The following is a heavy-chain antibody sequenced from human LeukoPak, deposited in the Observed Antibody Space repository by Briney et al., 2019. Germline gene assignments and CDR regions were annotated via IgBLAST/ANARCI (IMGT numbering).Heavy chain of an antibody. CDR2: VYYSGST. CDR1: GFTFSGYA. V-gene: IGHV4-38-2*01. D-gene: IGHD6-19*01. CDR3: ARADSAWPHYVFDF. J-gene: IGHJ3*01. Sequence: GSLRLSCAASGFTFSGYAMSWVRQAPGKGLEWIGSVYYSGSTYYNPSLQSRVTISVDTSKSQFSLKLTSVSAADTAVYYCARADSAWPHYVFDFWGQGTVVTVSS.